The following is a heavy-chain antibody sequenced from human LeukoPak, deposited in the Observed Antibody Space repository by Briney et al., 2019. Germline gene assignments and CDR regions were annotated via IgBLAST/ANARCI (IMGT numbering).Heavy chain of an antibody. Sequence: GGSLRLSCAASGFTFSSYSMNWVRQAPGKGLEWVSNISSTRTTIYYADSVKGRFTISRDNAKNSLYLQMNSLRAEDTAVYYCARGGPRDGYDYWGQGTLVTVSS. J-gene: IGHJ4*02. CDR3: ARGGPRDGYDY. CDR2: ISSTRTTI. CDR1: GFTFSSYS. D-gene: IGHD5-18*01. V-gene: IGHV3-48*01.